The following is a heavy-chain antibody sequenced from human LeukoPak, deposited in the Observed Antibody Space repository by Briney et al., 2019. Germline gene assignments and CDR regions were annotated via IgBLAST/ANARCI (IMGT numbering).Heavy chain of an antibody. J-gene: IGHJ4*02. CDR3: ARGRDGYNFLNRGEYYYFDY. V-gene: IGHV4-61*02. Sequence: SETLSLTCTVSGGSISSGMYFWSWVRRPGGKGLGWNRRLYTRGSPNYHPSLKSRVTISVDTSKNQFSRKLSSVTAADTAVYYCARGRDGYNFLNRGEYYYFDYWGQGTLVTVSS. CDR1: GGSISSGMYF. D-gene: IGHD5-24*01. CDR2: LYTRGSP.